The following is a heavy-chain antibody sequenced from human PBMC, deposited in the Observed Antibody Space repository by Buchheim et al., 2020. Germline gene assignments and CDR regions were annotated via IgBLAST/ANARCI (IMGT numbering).Heavy chain of an antibody. CDR1: GFTFSSYG. Sequence: VQLVESGGGLVQPGRSLRLSCAASGFTFSSYGMHWVRQAPGKGLEWVAVISYDGSNKYYADSVKGRFTISRDNSKNTLYLQMNSLRAEDTAVYYCAKDLYYYDSSECLDYWGQGTL. D-gene: IGHD3-22*01. CDR3: AKDLYYYDSSECLDY. CDR2: ISYDGSNK. V-gene: IGHV3-30*18. J-gene: IGHJ4*02.